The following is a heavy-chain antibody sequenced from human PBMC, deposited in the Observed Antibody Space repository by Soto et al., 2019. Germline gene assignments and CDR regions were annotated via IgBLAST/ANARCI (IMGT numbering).Heavy chain of an antibody. CDR3: AARDRVTSGSSHFYGTDV. D-gene: IGHD1-26*01. CDR2: ISGGTT. V-gene: IGHV3-23*01. Sequence: EVQLLESGGGLVQPGGSLRLSCVASGSTFSSDVMSWVRQAPGKGLEWVSGISGGTTYYADSVQGRFTISRDNFKDTLFSQMISLRAEDTAVYRCAARDRVTSGSSHFYGTDVWGQGTTVTVSS. J-gene: IGHJ6*02. CDR1: GSTFSSDV.